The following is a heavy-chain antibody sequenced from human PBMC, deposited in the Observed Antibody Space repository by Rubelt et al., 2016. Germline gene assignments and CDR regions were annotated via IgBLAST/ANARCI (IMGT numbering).Heavy chain of an antibody. J-gene: IGHJ4*02. CDR1: GYSISGGYF. V-gene: IGHV4-38-2*02. CDR3: ATGTTVTTGLAY. Sequence: QVQLQESGPGLVKPSETLSLTCTVSGYSISGGYFWGWIRQPPGKGLEWIASIYPSGGTYYNPSLQSRVTISGDTSTTQFSLKLSSVTAADTAVYYCATGTTVTTGLAYWGQGTLVTVSS. D-gene: IGHD4-17*01. CDR2: IYPSGGT.